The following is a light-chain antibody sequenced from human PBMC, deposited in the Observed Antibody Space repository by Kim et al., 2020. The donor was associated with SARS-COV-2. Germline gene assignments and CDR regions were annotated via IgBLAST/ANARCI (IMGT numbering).Light chain of an antibody. Sequence: GQFGYIPGTGPGSDGGSYNYVSCHPHHPGKAPKLIIYDVTRRPTGVPGRFSGSKSGNTASLTVSGLQAEDEADYYCSSYAGRNDLVFGGGTQLTVL. CDR2: DVT. J-gene: IGLJ2*01. CDR1: GSDGGSYNY. CDR3: SSYAGRNDLV. V-gene: IGLV2-8*01.